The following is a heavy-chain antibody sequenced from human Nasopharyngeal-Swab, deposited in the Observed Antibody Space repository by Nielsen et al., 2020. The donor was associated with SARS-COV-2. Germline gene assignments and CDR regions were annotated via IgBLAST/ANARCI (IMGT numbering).Heavy chain of an antibody. CDR3: ARRTGRGRGYYFDY. D-gene: IGHD1-1*01. Sequence: SETLSLTCAVYGGSFSGYYWSWIRQPPGKGLEWIGEINHSGSTNYNPSLKSRVTISADTSKNQFSLKLSSVTAADTAVYSCARRTGRGRGYYFDYWVQGTLVTVS. J-gene: IGHJ4*02. CDR1: GGSFSGYY. V-gene: IGHV4-34*01. CDR2: INHSGST.